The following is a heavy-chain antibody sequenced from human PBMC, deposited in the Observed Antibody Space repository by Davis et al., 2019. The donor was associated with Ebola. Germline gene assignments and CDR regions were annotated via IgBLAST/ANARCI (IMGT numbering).Heavy chain of an antibody. CDR3: ARAPGLTIFGVAVGYYGMDV. V-gene: IGHV1-2*04. Sequence: ASVKVSCKASGYTFAGYYMHWVRQAPGQGLEWMGWINPNSGGTNYAQKFQGWVTMTRDTSISTAYMELSRLRSDDTAVYYCARAPGLTIFGVAVGYYGMDVWGQGTTVTVSS. J-gene: IGHJ6*02. D-gene: IGHD3-3*01. CDR1: GYTFAGYY. CDR2: INPNSGGT.